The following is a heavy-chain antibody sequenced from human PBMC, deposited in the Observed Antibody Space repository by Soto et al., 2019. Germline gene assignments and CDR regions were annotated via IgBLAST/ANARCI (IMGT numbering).Heavy chain of an antibody. J-gene: IGHJ2*01. V-gene: IGHV4-34*01. D-gene: IGHD3-9*01. CDR1: GGSFSGYY. Sequence: QVQLQQWGAGPLRPLETLSLTCGVSGGSFSGYYWAWIRQSPGKGLEWIGEINDRGSINYNPSLKSRVSISVDTSKNHYSLNLRSVTAADTAVYYCARESHDILTGPPWVWYFDHWGRGTLVTVSS. CDR2: INDRGSI. CDR3: ARESHDILTGPPWVWYFDH.